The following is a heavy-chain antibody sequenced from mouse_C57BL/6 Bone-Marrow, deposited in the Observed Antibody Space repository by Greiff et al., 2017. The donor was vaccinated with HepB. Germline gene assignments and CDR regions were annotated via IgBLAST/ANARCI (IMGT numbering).Heavy chain of an antibody. Sequence: QVQLKQPGAELVKPGASVKLSCKASGYTFTSYWMHWVKQRPGQGLEWIGMIHPNSGSTNYNEKFKSKATLTVDKSSSTAYMQLSSLTSEDSAVYYCARSETTVVPYFDYWGQGTTLTVSS. CDR3: ARSETTVVPYFDY. J-gene: IGHJ2*01. CDR1: GYTFTSYW. V-gene: IGHV1-64*01. CDR2: IHPNSGST. D-gene: IGHD1-1*01.